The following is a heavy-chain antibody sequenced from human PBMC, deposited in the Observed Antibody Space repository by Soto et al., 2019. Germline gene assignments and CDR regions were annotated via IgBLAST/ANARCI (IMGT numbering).Heavy chain of an antibody. CDR2: IYYSGST. V-gene: IGHV4-61*08. J-gene: IGHJ6*02. Sequence: SETLSLTCTVADGSISSGGYYWSWIRQHPGKGLEWIGYIYYSGSTNYNPSLKSRGTISVDTSKNQFSLKLSSVTAADTAVYYCARGSAYDFWSGYPYGMDVWGQGTTVTVSS. CDR1: DGSISSGGYY. CDR3: ARGSAYDFWSGYPYGMDV. D-gene: IGHD3-3*01.